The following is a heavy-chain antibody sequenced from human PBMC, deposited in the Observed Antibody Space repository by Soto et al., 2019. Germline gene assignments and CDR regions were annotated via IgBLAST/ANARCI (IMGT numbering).Heavy chain of an antibody. J-gene: IGHJ4*02. CDR3: ACVRWSVGF. V-gene: IGHV4-34*01. D-gene: IGHD1-26*01. CDR2: INHSGST. Sequence: QVQVQQWGAGLLKPSETLSLTCAVYGGSFTTYYWTWFHQSPGRRLEWIGEINHSGSTHYNPSLKSRVTISADTSNNQVSLKLSSVTAADTAMYYCACVRWSVGFWGLGTLVTVSS. CDR1: GGSFTTYY.